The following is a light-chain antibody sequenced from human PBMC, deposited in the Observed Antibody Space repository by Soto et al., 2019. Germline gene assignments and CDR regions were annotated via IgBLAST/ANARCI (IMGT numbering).Light chain of an antibody. V-gene: IGKV3-20*01. J-gene: IGKJ2*02. CDR3: QQYGSSPST. CDR2: GAS. Sequence: EIVLTQSPGTLSLSPGEKATLSCRASQSVSSSYLAWYQQKSGQAPRLLIYGASSRATGIPDRFSGSGSGTDFILTISRLEPEDFAVYYCQQYGSSPSTFGQGTKLEIK. CDR1: QSVSSSY.